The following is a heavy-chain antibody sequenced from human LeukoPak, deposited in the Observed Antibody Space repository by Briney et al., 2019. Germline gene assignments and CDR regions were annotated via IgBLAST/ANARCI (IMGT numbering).Heavy chain of an antibody. CDR3: ARHECGGSCYPEDY. CDR1: GGSISSYY. Sequence: SETLSLTCTVSGGSISSYYWSWIRQPAGKGLEWIGRIYTSGSTNYNPSLKSRVTMSVDTSKNQFSLKLSSVTAADTAVYYCARHECGGSCYPEDYWGQGTLVTVSS. V-gene: IGHV4-4*07. CDR2: IYTSGST. D-gene: IGHD2-15*01. J-gene: IGHJ4*02.